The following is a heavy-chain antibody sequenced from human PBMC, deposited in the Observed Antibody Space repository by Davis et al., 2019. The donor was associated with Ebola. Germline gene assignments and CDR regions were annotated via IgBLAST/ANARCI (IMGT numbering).Heavy chain of an antibody. Sequence: GESLKISCAASGFSFTSYSMNWVRQAPGKGLEWVAYISGGYTYYAESVKGRFTISRDNSKNTLYLQMNSLRAEDTAVYYCARDQEPSSITIFGVAVDYWGQGTLVTVSS. J-gene: IGHJ4*02. CDR3: ARDQEPSSITIFGVAVDY. V-gene: IGHV3-21*05. CDR2: ISGGYT. D-gene: IGHD3-3*01. CDR1: GFSFTSYS.